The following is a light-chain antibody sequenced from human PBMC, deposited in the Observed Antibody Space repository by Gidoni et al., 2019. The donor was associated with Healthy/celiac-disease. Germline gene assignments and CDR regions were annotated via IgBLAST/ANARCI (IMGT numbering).Light chain of an antibody. CDR2: GNS. Sequence: QSVLTQPPSVSGAPGQRVTIPCTGSSPNIGAGYDVHWYQQLPGTAPKLLIYGNSNRSSGVPDRFSGSKSGTSASLAITGLQAEDEADYYCQSYDSSLSGYVFGTGTKVTVL. CDR3: QSYDSSLSGYV. V-gene: IGLV1-40*01. J-gene: IGLJ1*01. CDR1: SPNIGAGYD.